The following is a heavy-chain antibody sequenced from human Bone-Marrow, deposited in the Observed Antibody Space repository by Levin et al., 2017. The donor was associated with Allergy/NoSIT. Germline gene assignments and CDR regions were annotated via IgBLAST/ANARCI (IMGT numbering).Heavy chain of an antibody. V-gene: IGHV4-59*01. CDR2: IKNSGTT. J-gene: IGHJ6*02. CDR1: GGSISNSY. Sequence: SETLSLTCSVSGGSISNSYWSWIRQAPGKGLEWIGYIKNSGTTKYNPSLNSRVTISADTSKNQVSLRLTSVTAADTAVYYCASLGDTISYYDYAMDVWGQGTTVTVSS. D-gene: IGHD5-18*01. CDR3: ASLGDTISYYDYAMDV.